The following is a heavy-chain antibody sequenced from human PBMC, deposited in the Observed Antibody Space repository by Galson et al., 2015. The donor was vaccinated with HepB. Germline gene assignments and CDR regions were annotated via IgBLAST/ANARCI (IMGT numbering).Heavy chain of an antibody. J-gene: IGHJ4*02. CDR1: GFTFGSYA. Sequence: SLRLSCAASGFTFGSYAMHWVRQAPGTGLQWVAIIPYDGSYKYYADSVKGRFTISRDNSTNTLYLQMSSLRAEDTAVYYCAREGMAGTLDYWGQGTLITVSS. D-gene: IGHD6-19*01. CDR2: IPYDGSYK. V-gene: IGHV3-30-3*01. CDR3: AREGMAGTLDY.